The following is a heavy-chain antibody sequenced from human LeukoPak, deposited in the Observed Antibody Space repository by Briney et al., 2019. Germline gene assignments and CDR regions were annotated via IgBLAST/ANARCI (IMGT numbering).Heavy chain of an antibody. Sequence: PGGSLRLSCAASGFTFSDYYMSWIRQAPGKGLEWVSYISSSGSTIYYADSVKGRFTISRDNAKNLLYLQMNSLRAEDTAVYYCASPATYYGSGSYYYWGQGTLVTVSS. V-gene: IGHV3-11*01. J-gene: IGHJ4*02. D-gene: IGHD3-10*01. CDR1: GFTFSDYY. CDR3: ASPATYYGSGSYYY. CDR2: ISSSGSTI.